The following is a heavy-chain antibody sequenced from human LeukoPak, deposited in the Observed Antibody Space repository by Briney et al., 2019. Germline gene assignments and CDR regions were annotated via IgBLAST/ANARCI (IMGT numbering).Heavy chain of an antibody. CDR1: GFAFASFA. D-gene: IGHD6-13*01. J-gene: IGHJ4*02. CDR3: AHIGSSWPDY. V-gene: IGHV3-23*01. Sequence: GGSLRLSCAASGFAFASFALSWVRQGPGKGLEWVSTITGSGGSTYYADSVKGRFTISRDNSKNTLYLQMNSLRAEDTAVYYCAHIGSSWPDYWGQGTLVTVSS. CDR2: ITGSGGST.